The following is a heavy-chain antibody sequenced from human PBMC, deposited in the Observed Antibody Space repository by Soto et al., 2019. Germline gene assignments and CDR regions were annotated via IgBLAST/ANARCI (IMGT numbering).Heavy chain of an antibody. CDR2: IWYDGSNK. D-gene: IGHD2-2*01. J-gene: IGHJ3*02. Sequence: GGSLRLSCAASGFTFSSYGMHWVRQAPGKGLEWVAVIWYDGSNKYYADSVKGRFTISRDNSKNTLYLQMNSLRAEDTAVYYCARDVCLSTSCYEGNDAFDIWGQGTMVTVSS. V-gene: IGHV3-33*01. CDR1: GFTFSSYG. CDR3: ARDVCLSTSCYEGNDAFDI.